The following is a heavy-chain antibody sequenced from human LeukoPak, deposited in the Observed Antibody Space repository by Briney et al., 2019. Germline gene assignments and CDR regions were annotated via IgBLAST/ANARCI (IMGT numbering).Heavy chain of an antibody. Sequence: PSETLSLTCTVSGVSISTYYWSWVRQPPGKGLEWIGCIYYTGNATYNPSLKSRVTISVDTSKDQFSLRLSSVTAADTAVYYCARRGYFDSWGRGTLVTVSS. J-gene: IGHJ4*02. CDR1: GVSISTYY. CDR3: ARRGYFDS. V-gene: IGHV4-59*01. CDR2: IYYTGNA.